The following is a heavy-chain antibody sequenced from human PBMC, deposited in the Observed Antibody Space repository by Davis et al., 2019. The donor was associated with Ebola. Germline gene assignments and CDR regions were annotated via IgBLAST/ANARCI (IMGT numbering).Heavy chain of an antibody. CDR1: GGTFSGYY. CDR2: TNHSGST. Sequence: PSETLSLTCAVYGGTFSGYYWSWIRQPPGKGLEWIGETNHSGSTNYNPSLRGRVTISVDTYKNQFFLRLTSVTAADTAVYYCARYHSSGWFGDYWGQGTLVTVSS. D-gene: IGHD6-19*01. V-gene: IGHV4-34*01. J-gene: IGHJ4*02. CDR3: ARYHSSGWFGDY.